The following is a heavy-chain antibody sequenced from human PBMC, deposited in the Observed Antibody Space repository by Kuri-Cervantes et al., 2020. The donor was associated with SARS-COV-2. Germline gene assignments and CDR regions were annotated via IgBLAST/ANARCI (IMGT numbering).Heavy chain of an antibody. Sequence: SXTXXXTXAVSGYSISSGYYWGWVRQPPGKGLEWIGSIYHSGSTYYNPSLKSRVTISVDTSKNQFSLKLSSVTAADTAVYYCARERDYGDYLYYFDYWGQGTLVTVSS. J-gene: IGHJ4*02. CDR1: GYSISSGYY. V-gene: IGHV4-38-2*02. CDR2: IYHSGST. CDR3: ARERDYGDYLYYFDY. D-gene: IGHD4-17*01.